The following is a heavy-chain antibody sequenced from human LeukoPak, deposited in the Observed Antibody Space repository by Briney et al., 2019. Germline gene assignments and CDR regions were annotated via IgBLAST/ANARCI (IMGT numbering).Heavy chain of an antibody. D-gene: IGHD5-12*01. CDR2: IYPGDGDT. Sequence: GESLKISCEGSGYSFTNYWIGWVRQMPGKGLEWMGIIYPGDGDTRYSPSFRGQVTISVDKSISTAYMQWNSLKASDTAMYYCARPGYYGYDPKWYFDLWGRGTLVTVSS. J-gene: IGHJ2*01. V-gene: IGHV5-51*01. CDR3: ARPGYYGYDPKWYFDL. CDR1: GYSFTNYW.